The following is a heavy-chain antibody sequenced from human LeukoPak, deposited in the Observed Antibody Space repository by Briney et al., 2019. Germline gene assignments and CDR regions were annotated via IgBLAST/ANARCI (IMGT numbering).Heavy chain of an antibody. V-gene: IGHV1-2*02. CDR3: ARGRYSYGYLLGY. D-gene: IGHD5-18*01. J-gene: IGHJ4*02. CDR1: GYTFTGYY. CDR2: INPNSGGT. Sequence: SVKVSCKASGYTFTGYYMHWVRQAPGQGLEWMGWINPNSGGTNYAQKFQGRVTMTRDTSISTAYMELSRLRSDDTAVYYCARGRYSYGYLLGYWGQGTLVTVSS.